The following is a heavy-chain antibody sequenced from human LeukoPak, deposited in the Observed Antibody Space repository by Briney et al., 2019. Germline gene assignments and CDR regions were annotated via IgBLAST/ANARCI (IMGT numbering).Heavy chain of an antibody. J-gene: IGHJ4*02. Sequence: RPSETLSLTCTVSGGSINRYYWNWLRQPPGKPLEWIGHIYYSGNTKYNPSLNSRVTISIDTSQNQFSLKLSSVTAADTAVYYCARDLSGTTYFDYWGQGTLVTVSS. CDR3: ARDLSGTTYFDY. D-gene: IGHD1-7*01. CDR1: GGSINRYY. CDR2: IYYSGNT. V-gene: IGHV4-59*01.